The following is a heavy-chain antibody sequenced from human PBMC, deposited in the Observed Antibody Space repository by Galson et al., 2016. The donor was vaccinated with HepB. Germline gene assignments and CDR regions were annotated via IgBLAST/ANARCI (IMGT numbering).Heavy chain of an antibody. Sequence: ETLSLTCTVSGGSISGSNHYWGWIRLPPGKGLEWIATVYYIGGPYYNPSLKSRVTISVDASKNQFSLQLNYVTAADMAVYYCARQSSSGWEKGTFDFWGPGTMVTVSS. CDR2: VYYIGGP. CDR1: GGSISGSNHY. V-gene: IGHV4-39*01. CDR3: ARQSSSGWEKGTFDF. J-gene: IGHJ3*01. D-gene: IGHD6-19*01.